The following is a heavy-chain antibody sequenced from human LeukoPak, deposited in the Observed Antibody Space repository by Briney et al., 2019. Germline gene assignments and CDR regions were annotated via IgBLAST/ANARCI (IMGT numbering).Heavy chain of an antibody. D-gene: IGHD4-17*01. CDR2: IKQDGSNK. Sequence: LSGGSLRLSCAASGFTFSSYWMSWVRQAPGKGLEWVANIKQDGSNKYYADSVKGRFTISRDNSKNTLYLQMNSLRPEDTAVYYCARYGDSSYFWGQGTLVTVSS. V-gene: IGHV3-7*01. CDR3: ARYGDSSYF. J-gene: IGHJ4*02. CDR1: GFTFSSYW.